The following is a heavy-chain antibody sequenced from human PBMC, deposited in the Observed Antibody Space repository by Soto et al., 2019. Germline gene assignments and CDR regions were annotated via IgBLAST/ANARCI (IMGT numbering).Heavy chain of an antibody. J-gene: IGHJ4*02. Sequence: PSETLSLTCAVSGGSISSTNWWSWVRQTQGKGLEWIGEIYQSGSTNYNPSLKSRATISIDKSQNQFSLKLTQMTAADTAMYYCAKALTGYTYGPFDYWGQGTLVTVSS. D-gene: IGHD5-18*01. CDR3: AKALTGYTYGPFDY. CDR1: GGSISSTNW. V-gene: IGHV4-4*02. CDR2: IYQSGST.